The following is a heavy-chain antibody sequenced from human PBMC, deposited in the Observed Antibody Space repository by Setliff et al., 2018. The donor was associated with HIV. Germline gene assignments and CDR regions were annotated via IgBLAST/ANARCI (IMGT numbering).Heavy chain of an antibody. CDR3: ARVVGVAPYYYMDV. V-gene: IGHV3-33*01. D-gene: IGHD2-15*01. CDR2: IWYDGSSK. CDR1: GFTFSSYG. Sequence: GGSLRLSCAASGFTFSSYGMHWVRQAPGKGLEWVAIIWYDGSSKYYADSVKGRFTISRDTSKDPLYLQMNSLRAEDTAVYYCARVVGVAPYYYMDVWGKGTXVTVSS. J-gene: IGHJ6*03.